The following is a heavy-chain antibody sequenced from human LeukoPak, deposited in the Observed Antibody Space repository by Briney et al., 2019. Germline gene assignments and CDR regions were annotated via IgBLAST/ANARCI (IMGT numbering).Heavy chain of an antibody. CDR2: IFYSGNT. CDR3: ARDYDDYWFDP. D-gene: IGHD4-17*01. J-gene: IGHJ5*02. V-gene: IGHV4-39*07. Sequence: SETLSLICTVAGVTVSCSSYDWGWIREPPGKGLEWIGSIFYSGNTYFTPSLMGRVTISLATSKSQFSLKLSSVTDAHTAVYFCARDYDDYWFDPWGQGTLVIVSS. CDR1: GVTVSCSSYD.